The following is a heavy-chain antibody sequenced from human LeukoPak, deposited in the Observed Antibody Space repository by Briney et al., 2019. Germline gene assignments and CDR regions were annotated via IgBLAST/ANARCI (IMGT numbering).Heavy chain of an antibody. D-gene: IGHD6-13*01. V-gene: IGHV4-38-2*02. J-gene: IGHJ5*02. CDR1: GYSISSGYY. Sequence: SETLSLTCTVSGYSISSGYYWGWIRQPPGKGLAWIGSIYHSGSTYYNPSLKSRVTISVDTSKNQFSLKLSSVTAADTAVYYCARDLGIAAAGDNNWFDPWGQGTLVTVSS. CDR3: ARDLGIAAAGDNNWFDP. CDR2: IYHSGST.